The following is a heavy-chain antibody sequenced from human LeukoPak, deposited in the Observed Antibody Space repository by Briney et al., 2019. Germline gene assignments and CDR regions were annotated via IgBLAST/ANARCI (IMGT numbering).Heavy chain of an antibody. J-gene: IGHJ6*03. D-gene: IGHD3-3*01. CDR3: AREPPNVFWSGPYMDV. Sequence: ASVKVSCKASGYTFTSYGISWVRQAPGQGLEWMGWISAYNDNTNYAQKLQGRVTMTTDTTTSTAYMELRSLRSDDTAVYYCAREPPNVFWSGPYMDVWGKGTTVTVSS. V-gene: IGHV1-18*01. CDR1: GYTFTSYG. CDR2: ISAYNDNT.